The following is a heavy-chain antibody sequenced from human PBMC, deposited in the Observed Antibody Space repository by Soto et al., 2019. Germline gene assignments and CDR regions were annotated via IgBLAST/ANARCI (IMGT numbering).Heavy chain of an antibody. V-gene: IGHV2-5*02. CDR2: IYWDDSK. CDR3: ANKGGGDRILDF. D-gene: IGHD3-16*01. J-gene: IGHJ4*02. CDR1: GFSLSTNGVG. Sequence: QITLKESGPTLVKPTQTLTLTCTFSGFSLSTNGVGVGWIRQPPGKALEWLALIYWDDSKEYSPSLRSRLTIPKDTPKNQVVLTMTNMDPVDTATYYCANKGGGDRILDFWGQGTLVTVSS.